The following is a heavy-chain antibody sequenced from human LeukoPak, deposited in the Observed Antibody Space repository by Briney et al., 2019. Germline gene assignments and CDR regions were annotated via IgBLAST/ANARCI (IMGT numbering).Heavy chain of an antibody. D-gene: IGHD3-10*02. J-gene: IGHJ6*04. CDR3: AELGITMIGGV. CDR2: ISSSGSTI. Sequence: GGSLRLSCAASGFTVSSYEMNWVRQAPGKGLEWDSYISSSGSTIYYADSVKGRFTISRDNAKNSLYLQMNSLRAEDTAVYHCAELGITMIGGVWGKGTTVTISS. V-gene: IGHV3-48*03. CDR1: GFTVSSYE.